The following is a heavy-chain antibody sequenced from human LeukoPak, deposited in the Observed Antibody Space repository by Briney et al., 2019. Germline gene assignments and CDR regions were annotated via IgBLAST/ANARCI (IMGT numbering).Heavy chain of an antibody. J-gene: IGHJ4*02. Sequence: GRSLRLSCAGAGFTFSNYGMHWVRQAPGKGLEWVSSISKSSSSIYYADSVKGRFTVSRDNAKNSLFLQMNSLRAEDSAVYYCARACSSGGCYEGVFDYWGQGTLVTVSS. CDR3: ARACSSGGCYEGVFDY. CDR2: ISKSSSSI. CDR1: GFTFSNYG. V-gene: IGHV3-21*01. D-gene: IGHD2-15*01.